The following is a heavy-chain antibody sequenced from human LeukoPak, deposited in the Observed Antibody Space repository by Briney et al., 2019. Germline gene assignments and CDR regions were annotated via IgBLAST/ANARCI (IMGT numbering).Heavy chain of an antibody. CDR3: VRFGVDYDMDV. CDR2: IHYSGRA. CDR1: GGSISGYY. J-gene: IGHJ6*02. D-gene: IGHD3-16*01. V-gene: IGHV4-59*01. Sequence: SETLSLTCSVSGGSISGYYWTWVRQPPGKGLEWIGQIHYSGRADYNPSLKSRITMSVDTSRNQISLKLSSVTAADTAIYYCVRFGVDYDMDVWGQGTTVTVFS.